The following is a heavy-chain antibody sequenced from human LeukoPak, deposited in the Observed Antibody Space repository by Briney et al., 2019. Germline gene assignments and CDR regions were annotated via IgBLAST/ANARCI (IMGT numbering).Heavy chain of an antibody. V-gene: IGHV1-69*05. CDR3: ARAITGTTGHYYYYMDV. D-gene: IGHD1-7*01. CDR2: IIPIFGTA. J-gene: IGHJ6*03. Sequence: ASVKVSCKASGGTFSSYATSWVRQAPGQGLEWMGGIIPIFGTANYAQKFQGRVTITTDESTSTAYMELSSLRSEDTAVYYCARAITGTTGHYYYYMDVWGKGTTVTVSS. CDR1: GGTFSSYA.